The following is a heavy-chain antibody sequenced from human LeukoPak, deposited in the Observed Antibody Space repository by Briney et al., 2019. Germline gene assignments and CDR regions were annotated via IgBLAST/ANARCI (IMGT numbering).Heavy chain of an antibody. CDR2: ISSNGGST. Sequence: PGGSLRLSCAASGFTFSSYAMHWVRQAPGKGLEYVSAISSNGGSTYYANSVKGRFTISRDNSKNTLYLQMGSLRAEDMAVYYCARAGYYDSSGHLGYWGQGTLVTVSS. J-gene: IGHJ4*02. D-gene: IGHD3-22*01. CDR3: ARAGYYDSSGHLGY. V-gene: IGHV3-64*01. CDR1: GFTFSSYA.